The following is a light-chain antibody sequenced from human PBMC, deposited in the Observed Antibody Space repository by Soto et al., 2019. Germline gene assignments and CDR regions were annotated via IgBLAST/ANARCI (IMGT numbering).Light chain of an antibody. CDR3: SSYTSSFKGL. Sequence: QLVLTQPASVSGSPGQSITISCTGTSSDIGAYKYVSWYQQHPGKAPKVMIYEVSNRPSGVSNRFSGSKSGNTASLTISGLQAEDEADYYCSSYTSSFKGLFGGGTKVTVL. J-gene: IGLJ2*01. CDR2: EVS. V-gene: IGLV2-14*01. CDR1: SSDIGAYKY.